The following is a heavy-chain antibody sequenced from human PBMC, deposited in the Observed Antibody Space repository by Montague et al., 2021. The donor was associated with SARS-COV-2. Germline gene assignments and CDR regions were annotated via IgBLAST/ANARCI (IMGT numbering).Heavy chain of an antibody. CDR1: EDSVSSNIAT. D-gene: IGHD2-2*01. Sequence: CAISEDSVSSNIATWNWIRQSPSRGLEWLGRTYYRSKWYNDYAESVKSRITIDPDTPKHQFSLHLNSVTPEDTAVYYCARIPVGSKYYFDFWGQGTLVTVSS. CDR2: TYYRSKWYN. V-gene: IGHV6-1*01. J-gene: IGHJ4*02. CDR3: ARIPVGSKYYFDF.